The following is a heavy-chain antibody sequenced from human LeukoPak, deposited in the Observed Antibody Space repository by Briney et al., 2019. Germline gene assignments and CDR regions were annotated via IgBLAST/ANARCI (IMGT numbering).Heavy chain of an antibody. J-gene: IGHJ5*02. CDR1: GFTFSSYA. CDR3: AKEPRSIAAAVGWFDP. V-gene: IGHV3-23*01. Sequence: GGSLRLSCAASGFTFSSYAMSWVRQAPGKGLEWVSGISGSGGSTYYADSVKGRFTISRENSKNTLYLQMNSLRAEDTAVYYCAKEPRSIAAAVGWFDPWGQGTLVTVSS. CDR2: ISGSGGST. D-gene: IGHD6-13*01.